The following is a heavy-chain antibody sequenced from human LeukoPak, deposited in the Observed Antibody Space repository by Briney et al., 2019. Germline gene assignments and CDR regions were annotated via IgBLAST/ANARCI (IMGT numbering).Heavy chain of an antibody. CDR3: AREGSSWYYYYMDV. CDR1: GFTFSSYW. J-gene: IGHJ6*03. D-gene: IGHD6-13*01. V-gene: IGHV3-7*01. Sequence: GGSLRLSCAASGFTFSSYWMSWVRQAPGKGLEWVANIKQDGSEKYYVDSVKGRFTISRDNAKNSLYLQMNSLRAEDTAVYYCAREGSSWYYYYMDVWGKGTTVSVSS. CDR2: IKQDGSEK.